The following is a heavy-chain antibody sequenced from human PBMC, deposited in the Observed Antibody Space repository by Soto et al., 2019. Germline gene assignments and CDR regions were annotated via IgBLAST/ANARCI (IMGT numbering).Heavy chain of an antibody. D-gene: IGHD1-26*01. CDR1: GFTFSSYS. Sequence: GESLKISCAASGFTFSSYSMNWVRQAPGKGLEWVSSISSSSSYIYYADSVKGRFTISRDNAKNSLYLQMNSLRAEDTAVYYCSGVGATYAFDIWGQGTMVTVSS. J-gene: IGHJ3*02. CDR3: SGVGATYAFDI. CDR2: ISSSSSYI. V-gene: IGHV3-21*01.